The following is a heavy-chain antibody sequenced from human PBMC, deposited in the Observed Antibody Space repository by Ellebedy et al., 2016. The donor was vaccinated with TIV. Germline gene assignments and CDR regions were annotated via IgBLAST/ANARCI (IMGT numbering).Heavy chain of an antibody. J-gene: IGHJ4*02. CDR1: GGTFSSYA. V-gene: IGHV1-69*13. CDR2: IIPIFGTA. Sequence: SVKVSCXVSGGTFSSYAISWVRQAPGQGLEWMGGIIPIFGTANYAQKFQGRVTITADESTSTAYMELSSLRSEDTAVYYCARVEAARSRIDYWGQGTLVTVSS. D-gene: IGHD6-6*01. CDR3: ARVEAARSRIDY.